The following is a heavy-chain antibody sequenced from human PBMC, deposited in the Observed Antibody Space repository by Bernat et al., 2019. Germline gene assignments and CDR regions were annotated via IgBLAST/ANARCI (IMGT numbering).Heavy chain of an antibody. D-gene: IGHD3-3*01. CDR1: GFTFSSYA. V-gene: IGHV3-23*04. Sequence: EVQLVESGGGLVQPGGSLRLSCAASGFTFSSYAMSWVRQAPGKGLEWVSAISGSGGSTYYADSGKGRFTISRDNSKNTLYLQMNSLRAEDTAVYYCAKAGNYDFWSGSPVYYYYMDVWGKGTTVTVSS. J-gene: IGHJ6*03. CDR2: ISGSGGST. CDR3: AKAGNYDFWSGSPVYYYYMDV.